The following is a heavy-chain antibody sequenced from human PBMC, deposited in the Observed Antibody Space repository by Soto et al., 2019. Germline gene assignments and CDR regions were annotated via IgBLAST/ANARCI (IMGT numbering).Heavy chain of an antibody. V-gene: IGHV4-30-2*02. Sequence: PSETLSLTCAVSGGSISSGGYSWSWIRQPPGKGLEWIGYIYHSGSTYYNPSLKSRVTISVDRSKNQFSLKLSSVTAADTAVYYCASSIIAARPYYYYGMDVWGQGTTVTVSS. J-gene: IGHJ6*02. CDR2: IYHSGST. D-gene: IGHD6-6*01. CDR3: ASSIIAARPYYYYGMDV. CDR1: GGSISSGGYS.